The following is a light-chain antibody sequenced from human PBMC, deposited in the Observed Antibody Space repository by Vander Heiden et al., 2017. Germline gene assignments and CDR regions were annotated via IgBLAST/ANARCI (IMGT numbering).Light chain of an antibody. Sequence: EIVLTQSPATLSFSPWERATLSSRASQSVSSYLAWYQQKPGQAARLLIYDASNRATGIPARFSGSGSGTDFTLTISSLEPEDFAVYYCQQRSNWPSLTFGGGTKVEIK. CDR1: QSVSSY. CDR2: DAS. J-gene: IGKJ4*01. V-gene: IGKV3-11*01. CDR3: QQRSNWPSLT.